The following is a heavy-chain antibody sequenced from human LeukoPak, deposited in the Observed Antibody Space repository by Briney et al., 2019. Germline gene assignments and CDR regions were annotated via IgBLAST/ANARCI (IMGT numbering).Heavy chain of an antibody. J-gene: IGHJ4*02. D-gene: IGHD2-2*01. CDR1: GHTFTGYY. Sequence: ASVKVSCKASGHTFTGYYMHWVRQAPGQGLEWMGWINPNSGGTNYAQKFQGRVTMTRDTSISTAYMELSRLRSDDTAVYYCAVERGYCSSTSCSIFDYWGQGTLVTVSS. CDR2: INPNSGGT. V-gene: IGHV1-2*02. CDR3: AVERGYCSSTSCSIFDY.